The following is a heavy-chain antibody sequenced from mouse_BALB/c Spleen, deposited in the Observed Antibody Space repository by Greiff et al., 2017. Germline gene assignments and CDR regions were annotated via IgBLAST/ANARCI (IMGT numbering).Heavy chain of an antibody. CDR1: GFTFSDYY. D-gene: IGHD2-1*01. V-gene: IGHV5-4*02. Sequence: EVQVVESGGGLVKPGGSLKLSCAASGFTFSDYYMYWVRQTPEKRLEWVATISDGGSYTYYPDSVKGRFTISRDNAKNNLYLQMSSLKSEDTAMYYCARGYGNYLYYYAMDYWGQGTSVTVSS. CDR2: ISDGGSYT. J-gene: IGHJ4*01. CDR3: ARGYGNYLYYYAMDY.